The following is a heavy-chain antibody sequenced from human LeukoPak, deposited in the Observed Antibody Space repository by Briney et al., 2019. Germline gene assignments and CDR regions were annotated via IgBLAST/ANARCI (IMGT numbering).Heavy chain of an antibody. J-gene: IGHJ4*02. CDR3: ARSGFNYFDY. V-gene: IGHV4-31*11. CDR2: IYYSGST. CDR1: GGSFSGYY. Sequence: TLSLTCAVYGGSFSGYYWSWIRQHPGKGLEWTGYIYYSGSTYYNPSLKSRLTISVDTSKNQFSLKLSSVTAADTAVYYCARSGFNYFDYWGQGTLVTVSS. D-gene: IGHD3-10*01.